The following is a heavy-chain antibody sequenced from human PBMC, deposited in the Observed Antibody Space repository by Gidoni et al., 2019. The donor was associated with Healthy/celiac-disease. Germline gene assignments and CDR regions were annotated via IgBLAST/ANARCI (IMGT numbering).Heavy chain of an antibody. CDR2: IWYDGSNK. Sequence: QVQLVASGGGVVQPGRSLRLSCAASGFTFSSYGMHWVRQAPGKGLEWVAVIWYDGSNKYYADSVKGRFTISRDNSKNTLYLQMNSLRAEDTAVYYCARGGLWFGESLDYWGQGTLVTVSS. CDR1: GFTFSSYG. D-gene: IGHD3-10*01. V-gene: IGHV3-33*01. J-gene: IGHJ4*02. CDR3: ARGGLWFGESLDY.